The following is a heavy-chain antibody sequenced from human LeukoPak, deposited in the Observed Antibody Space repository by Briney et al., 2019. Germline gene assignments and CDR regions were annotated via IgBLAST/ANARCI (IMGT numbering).Heavy chain of an antibody. CDR1: GYTLTELS. CDR2: FDPEDGET. CDR3: ARCAIFGVDFDY. D-gene: IGHD3-3*01. Sequence: ASVKVSCKVSGYTLTELSMHWVRQAPGKGLEWMGGFDPEDGETIYAQKFQGRVTMTEDTSTDTAYMELSSLRSDDTAVYYCARCAIFGVDFDYWGQGTLVTVSS. J-gene: IGHJ4*02. V-gene: IGHV1-24*01.